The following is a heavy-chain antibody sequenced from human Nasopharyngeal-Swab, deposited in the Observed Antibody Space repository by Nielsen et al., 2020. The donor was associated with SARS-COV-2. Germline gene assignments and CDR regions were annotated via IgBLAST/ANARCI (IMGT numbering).Heavy chain of an antibody. V-gene: IGHV1-8*01. CDR3: ARGFIVATIFHYYYYMDV. J-gene: IGHJ6*03. Sequence: WVRQAAGQGLEWMGWMNPNSGNTGYAQKFQGRVTMTRNTSISTDYMELSSLRSEDTAVYYCARGFIVATIFHYYYYMDVWGKGTTVTVSS. D-gene: IGHD5-12*01. CDR2: MNPNSGNT.